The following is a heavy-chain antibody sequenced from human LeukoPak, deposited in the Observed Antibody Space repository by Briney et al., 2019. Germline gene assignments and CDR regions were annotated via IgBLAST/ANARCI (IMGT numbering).Heavy chain of an antibody. CDR2: VYYSGRT. V-gene: IGHV4-59*01. Sequence: PTETLSLTCTVSGGSISSYYWSWIRQPPGKGLEWIGYVYYSGRTNYNPSLKSRVTISVDTSKNQFSLKLSSVTAADTAVYYCARTFSESYYYYGMDVWGQGTTVTVSS. CDR1: GGSISSYY. J-gene: IGHJ6*02. D-gene: IGHD1-26*01. CDR3: ARTFSESYYYYGMDV.